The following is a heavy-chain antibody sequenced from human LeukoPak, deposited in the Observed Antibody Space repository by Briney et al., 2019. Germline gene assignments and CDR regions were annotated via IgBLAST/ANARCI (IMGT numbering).Heavy chain of an antibody. CDR1: GGTFSSYA. D-gene: IGHD3-3*01. Sequence: SVKVSCKASGGTFSSYAISWVRQAPGQGLEWMGGIIPIFGTANYAQKFQGRVTITADESTSTAYMELSSLRSEDTAVYYCASTDDFPFYYMDVWGKGSTVTVSS. V-gene: IGHV1-69*01. J-gene: IGHJ6*03. CDR2: IIPIFGTA. CDR3: ASTDDFPFYYMDV.